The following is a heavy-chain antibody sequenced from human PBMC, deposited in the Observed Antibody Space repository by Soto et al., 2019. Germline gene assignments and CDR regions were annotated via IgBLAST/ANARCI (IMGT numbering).Heavy chain of an antibody. J-gene: IGHJ4*02. CDR3: ARVLSYYDSSGYCFDY. Sequence: QVQLQESGPGLVKPSQTLSLTCTVSGGSIRSGDYYWSWIRQPPGKGLEWIGYIYYSGSTYYNPSRKSLVTISVDTSKSQFSLKLSSVTAADTAGDDCARVLSYYDSSGYCFDYWGQGTLVTVSS. D-gene: IGHD3-22*01. V-gene: IGHV4-30-4*01. CDR1: GGSIRSGDYY. CDR2: IYYSGST.